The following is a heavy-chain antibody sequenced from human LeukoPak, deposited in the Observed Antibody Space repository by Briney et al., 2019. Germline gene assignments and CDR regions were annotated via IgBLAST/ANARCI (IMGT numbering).Heavy chain of an antibody. CDR2: IYYSGST. D-gene: IGHD2-2*02. J-gene: IGHJ4*02. Sequence: PSETLSLTCTVSGGSISSGDYYWSWIRQPPGKGLEWIGYIYYSGSTYYNPSLKSRVTISVDTSKNQFSLKLSSVTAADTAVYYCARARAYIVVVPAAILYDYWGQGTLVTVSS. V-gene: IGHV4-30-4*01. CDR1: GGSISSGDYY. CDR3: ARARAYIVVVPAAILYDY.